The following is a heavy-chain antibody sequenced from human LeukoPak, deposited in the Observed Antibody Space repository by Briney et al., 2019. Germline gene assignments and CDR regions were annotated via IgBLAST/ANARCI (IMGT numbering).Heavy chain of an antibody. CDR1: GGSTSSYY. CDR2: IYYSGST. V-gene: IGHV4-59*01. Sequence: SETLSLTCTVSGGSTSSYYWSWIRQPPGKGLEWIGYIYYSGSTNYNPSLKSRVTISVDTSKNQFSLKLSSVTAADTAVYYCAGGDDSSGWDAFDFWGQGTMVTVSS. J-gene: IGHJ3*01. D-gene: IGHD3-22*01. CDR3: AGGDDSSGWDAFDF.